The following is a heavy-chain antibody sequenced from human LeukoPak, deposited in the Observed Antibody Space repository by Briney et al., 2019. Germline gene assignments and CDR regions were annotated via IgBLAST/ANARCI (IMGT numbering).Heavy chain of an antibody. D-gene: IGHD2-15*01. CDR1: GHSISSDGYY. CDR2: IYYSGST. Sequence: SETLSLTCAASGHSISSDGYYWSWIRQLPGKGLEWIGSIYYSGSTYYNPSLKSRVTISVDTSKNQFSLKVSSVTAADTAVYYCATALNSAMVGAFGYWGQGTLVTVSS. J-gene: IGHJ4*02. CDR3: ATALNSAMVGAFGY. V-gene: IGHV4-31*11.